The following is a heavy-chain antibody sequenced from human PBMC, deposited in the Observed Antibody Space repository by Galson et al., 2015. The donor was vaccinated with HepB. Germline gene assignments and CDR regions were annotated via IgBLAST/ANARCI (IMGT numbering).Heavy chain of an antibody. CDR1: GFTFSRYS. J-gene: IGHJ4*01. Sequence: SLRLSCAASGFTFSRYSMHWVRQAPGKGLVWVPRINSDGSSTNYADSVKGRFTISRDNAKNTLYLQMNSLRAEDTAVYYCARTSGHFDYWGHGTLVTVSS. D-gene: IGHD2-15*01. V-gene: IGHV3-74*01. CDR3: ARTSGHFDY. CDR2: INSDGSST.